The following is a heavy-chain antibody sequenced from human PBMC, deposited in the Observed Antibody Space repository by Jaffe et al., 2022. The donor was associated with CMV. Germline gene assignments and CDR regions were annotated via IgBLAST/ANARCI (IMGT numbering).Heavy chain of an antibody. V-gene: IGHV1-2*02. CDR3: ARDLNGGWNDVGYFDY. Sequence: QVQLVQSGAEVKKPGASVKVSCKASGYSFIEWYIHWVRQAPGQGLEWMGWINPKSVSTTYAEKFQGRVTMTRDTSIDTVFMEVNTLTSDDTAVYFCARDLNGGWNDVGYFDYWGQGTLVTVSS. CDR1: GYSFIEWY. CDR2: INPKSVST. D-gene: IGHD1-1*01. J-gene: IGHJ4*03.